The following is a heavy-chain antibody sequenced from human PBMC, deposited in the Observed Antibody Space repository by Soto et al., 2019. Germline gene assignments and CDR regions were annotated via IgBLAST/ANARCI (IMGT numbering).Heavy chain of an antibody. CDR3: AKVPRYCSGGSCYGGYFDH. J-gene: IGHJ4*02. D-gene: IGHD2-15*01. Sequence: GGSLGLSCAASGFTFSSYAMRWVRQAPGKGLEWVSAISGSGGNTYYADSVKGRFTISRDNSKNTLYLQMNSLRAEDTAVYYCAKVPRYCSGGSCYGGYFDHWGQGALVTVSS. V-gene: IGHV3-23*01. CDR2: ISGSGGNT. CDR1: GFTFSSYA.